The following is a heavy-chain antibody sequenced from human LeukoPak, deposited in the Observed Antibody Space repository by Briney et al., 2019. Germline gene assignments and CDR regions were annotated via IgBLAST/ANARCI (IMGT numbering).Heavy chain of an antibody. V-gene: IGHV3-23*01. D-gene: IGHD5-18*01. Sequence: PGGSLRLSCAASGLTFNNYSMNWVRQAPGKGLEWVSAISGSGGSTYYADSVKGRFTISRDNSKNTLYLQMNSLRAEDTAVYYCAKGKRGYSYGWDYWGQGTLVTVSS. J-gene: IGHJ4*02. CDR2: ISGSGGST. CDR3: AKGKRGYSYGWDY. CDR1: GLTFNNYS.